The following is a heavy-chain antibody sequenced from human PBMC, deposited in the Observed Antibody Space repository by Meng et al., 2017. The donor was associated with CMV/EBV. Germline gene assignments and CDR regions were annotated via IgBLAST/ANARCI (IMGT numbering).Heavy chain of an antibody. V-gene: IGHV4-30-4*08. J-gene: IGHJ4*02. CDR2: IYYSGTT. D-gene: IGHD3-22*01. Sequence: VHLEEAGPGLVKPSKTLSLTCSVSCGSISSGDYDWSWIRQPPGKGLEWIGYIYYSGTTYYNPSLESRVTISVDTSKNQFSLNLSSVTAADTAVYYCARLSGSGTTSTGYHYAFDSWGQGTLVTVSS. CDR3: ARLSGSGTTSTGYHYAFDS. CDR1: CGSISSGDYD.